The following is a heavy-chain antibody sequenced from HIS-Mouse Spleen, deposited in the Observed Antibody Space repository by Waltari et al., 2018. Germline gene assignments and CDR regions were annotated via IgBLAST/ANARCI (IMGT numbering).Heavy chain of an antibody. CDR1: GYSISSGYY. J-gene: IGHJ4*02. V-gene: IGHV4-38-2*02. CDR3: ARDARIVGDMDYFDY. CDR2: IYHSGST. D-gene: IGHD1-26*01. Sequence: QVQLQESGPGLVKPSETLSLTCTVSGYSISSGYYWGWIRKPPGKGLEWIGSIYHSGSTYYNPSLKSVVPISVATSKTQFSLKLSSVAAADTAVYYCARDARIVGDMDYFDYWGQGTLVTVSS.